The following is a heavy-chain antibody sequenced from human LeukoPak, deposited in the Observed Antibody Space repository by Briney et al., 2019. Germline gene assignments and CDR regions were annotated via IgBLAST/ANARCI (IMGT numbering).Heavy chain of an antibody. CDR3: ARNPELGSDSTGYRAFDI. CDR2: IKEDGSEK. J-gene: IGHJ3*02. D-gene: IGHD3-22*01. V-gene: IGHV3-7*01. Sequence: PGGSLRLSCAASGFTFSNYWMSWVRQAPGKGLEWVANIKEDGSEKYYVDSAKGRFTISRDNAKNSLYLQMNSLRAEDTAVYYCARNPELGSDSTGYRAFDIWGQGIMVTVSS. CDR1: GFTFSNYW.